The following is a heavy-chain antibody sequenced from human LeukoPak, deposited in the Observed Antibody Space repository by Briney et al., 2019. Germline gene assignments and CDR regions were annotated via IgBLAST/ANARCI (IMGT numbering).Heavy chain of an antibody. D-gene: IGHD1-26*01. CDR2: INHSGST. CDR1: GFTFSSYS. V-gene: IGHV4-34*01. Sequence: GSLRLSCAAAGFTFSSYSMNWVRQPPGNGLEWIGEINHSGSTNYNPSLKSRVTISVDTSKNQFSLKLSSVTAADTAVYYCARHRRGVGAFWGQGTLVTVSS. J-gene: IGHJ4*02. CDR3: ARHRRGVGAF.